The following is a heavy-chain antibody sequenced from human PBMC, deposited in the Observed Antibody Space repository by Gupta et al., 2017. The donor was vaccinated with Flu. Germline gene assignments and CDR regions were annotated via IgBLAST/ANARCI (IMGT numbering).Heavy chain of an antibody. D-gene: IGHD6-19*01. CDR1: GFTFSTYG. J-gene: IGHJ4*02. V-gene: IGHV3-21*01. CDR2: ISSSSSYI. Sequence: EVQLVASGGGLVKPGGSLRLPCAASGFTFSTYGMNWVRQAPGKGLDWVSSISSSSSYIYYADSVNGRFTISRHNAKNSLYLQMNSLRAEDTAVYYCARAWDVTVAGTFDYWGQGTLVTVSS. CDR3: ARAWDVTVAGTFDY.